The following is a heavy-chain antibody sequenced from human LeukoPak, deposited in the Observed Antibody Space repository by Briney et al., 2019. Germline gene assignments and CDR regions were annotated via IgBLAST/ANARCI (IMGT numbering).Heavy chain of an antibody. D-gene: IGHD2-15*01. CDR1: GFTFSSYG. V-gene: IGHV3-30*18. Sequence: PGGSLRLSCAASGFTFSSYGMHWVRQAPGKGLEWVAVISYDGSNKYYADSVKGRFTISRDNSKNTLYLQMNSLRAEDTAVYYCAETGVKLVVAATPDDYWGQGTLVTVSS. CDR3: AETGVKLVVAATPDDY. J-gene: IGHJ4*02. CDR2: ISYDGSNK.